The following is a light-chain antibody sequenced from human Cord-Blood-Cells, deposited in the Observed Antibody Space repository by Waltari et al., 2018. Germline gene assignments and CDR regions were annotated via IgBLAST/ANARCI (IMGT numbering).Light chain of an antibody. Sequence: DRQMPQSPYFLSASVGDTVTITRRATQSISSYLNWYQQTPGKAPKLLIYDASSLESGVPSRFSGSGSGTDFTLTISRLEAEDFGAYDCQQGYSTPPTFGQGTKVEIK. CDR1: QSISSY. J-gene: IGKJ4*01. V-gene: IGKV1-39*01. CDR2: DAS. CDR3: QQGYSTPPT.